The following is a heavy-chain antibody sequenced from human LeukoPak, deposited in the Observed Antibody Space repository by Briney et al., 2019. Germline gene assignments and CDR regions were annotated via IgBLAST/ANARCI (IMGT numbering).Heavy chain of an antibody. CDR1: GFTFTSYA. D-gene: IGHD1-1*01. CDR3: AKPRAMTTGVGRYFDL. CDR2: ISGGGETT. J-gene: IGHJ2*01. Sequence: PGGSLRLSCGASGFTFTSYAMSWIRQAPGKGLEWVSAISGGGETTYYGDSVKGRFTISRDNSKNTLYLQMNSLRAEDTATYYCAKPRAMTTGVGRYFDLWGRGTLVTVSS. V-gene: IGHV3-23*01.